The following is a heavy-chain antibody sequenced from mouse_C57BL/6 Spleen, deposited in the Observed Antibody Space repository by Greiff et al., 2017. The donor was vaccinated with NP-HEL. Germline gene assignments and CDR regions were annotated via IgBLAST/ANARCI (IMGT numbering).Heavy chain of an antibody. CDR1: GFNIKDDY. D-gene: IGHD1-1*01. CDR3: TMRTTVVATDWYFDV. Sequence: EVQLQQSGAELVRPGASVKLSCTASGFNIKDDYMHWVKQRPEQGLEWIGWIDPENGDTEYASKFQGKATITADTSSNTAYLQLSSMTSEDTAVYYCTMRTTVVATDWYFDVWGTRTTVTVSS. CDR2: IDPENGDT. J-gene: IGHJ1*03. V-gene: IGHV14-4*01.